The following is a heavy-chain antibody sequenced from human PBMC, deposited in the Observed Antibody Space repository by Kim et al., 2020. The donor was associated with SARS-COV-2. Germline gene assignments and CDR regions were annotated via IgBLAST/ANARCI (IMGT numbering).Heavy chain of an antibody. V-gene: IGHV1-46*01. Sequence: ASVKVSCKASGFTFTTYYMHWVRQAPGQGLEWMGIINPSGDSTTYAQKFQGRVTMTRDTSTSTLYMELSSLRSEDTAVYYCARPRDRAYFDYWGQGTLVT. D-gene: IGHD3-16*02. J-gene: IGHJ4*02. CDR2: INPSGDST. CDR3: ARPRDRAYFDY. CDR1: GFTFTTYY.